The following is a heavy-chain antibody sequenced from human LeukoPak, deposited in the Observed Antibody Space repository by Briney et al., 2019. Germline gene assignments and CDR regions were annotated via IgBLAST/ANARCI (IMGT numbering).Heavy chain of an antibody. V-gene: IGHV3-30*18. D-gene: IGHD3-22*01. Sequence: GGSLRLSCAASGFTFSSYGMHWVRQAPGKGLEWVAVISYDGSNKYYADSVKGRFTISRDNSKNTLYLQMNSLRAEDTAVYYCAKTGFGYYYDSSGSFDYWGQGTLVTASS. J-gene: IGHJ4*02. CDR1: GFTFSSYG. CDR3: AKTGFGYYYDSSGSFDY. CDR2: ISYDGSNK.